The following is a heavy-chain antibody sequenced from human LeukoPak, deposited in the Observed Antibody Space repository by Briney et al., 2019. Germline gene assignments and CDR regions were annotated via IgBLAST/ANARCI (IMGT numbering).Heavy chain of an antibody. Sequence: ASVKVSCKASGYTFTSYGISWVRQAPGQGLEWMGWINTNTGNPTYAQGFTGRFVFSLDTSVSTAYLQISSLKAEDTAVYYCARLYCSGGSCYSNPYYYYMDVWGKGTTVTVSS. V-gene: IGHV7-4-1*02. CDR3: ARLYCSGGSCYSNPYYYYMDV. CDR1: GYTFTSYG. D-gene: IGHD2-15*01. J-gene: IGHJ6*03. CDR2: INTNTGNP.